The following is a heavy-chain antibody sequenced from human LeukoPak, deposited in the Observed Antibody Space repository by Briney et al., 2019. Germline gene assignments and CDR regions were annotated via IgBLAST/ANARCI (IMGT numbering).Heavy chain of an antibody. V-gene: IGHV3-20*04. J-gene: IGHJ4*02. CDR3: ARRRYGSGWSDY. D-gene: IGHD6-19*01. CDR1: GFTFDDYG. Sequence: GGSLRLSCAASGFTFDDYGMSWVRQAPGKGLEWVSGINWNGGSTGYAESVKGRFTISRDNAKNSLYLQMNSLRVEDTALYYCARRRYGSGWSDYWGQGTLVTVSS. CDR2: INWNGGST.